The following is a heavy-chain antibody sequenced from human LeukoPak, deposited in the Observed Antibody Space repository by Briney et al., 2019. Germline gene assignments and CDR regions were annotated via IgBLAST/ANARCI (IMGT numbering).Heavy chain of an antibody. J-gene: IGHJ4*02. CDR1: GFAFSTYA. Sequence: ESGGGLVQPGGSLRLSCAASGFAFSTYAMTWVRQAPEKGLQWVSTISTSGRATYYADSVEGRFTISRDNSKNTLYLQMNSLRADDTAVYYCAKARGSSVYEQFDYWGQGTQVTVSP. D-gene: IGHD5/OR15-5a*01. V-gene: IGHV3-23*01. CDR3: AKARGSSVYEQFDY. CDR2: ISTSGRAT.